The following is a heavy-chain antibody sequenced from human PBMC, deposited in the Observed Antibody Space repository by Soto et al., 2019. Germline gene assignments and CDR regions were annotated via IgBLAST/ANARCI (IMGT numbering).Heavy chain of an antibody. V-gene: IGHV3-23*01. Sequence: EVQLLESGGGLVQPGGSLRLSCAASGFTFSSYPMSWVRQAPGKGLEWVSGIDGSGDSTYYADSVTGRFTISRDSSKTTLYLQMNSLRAEDTAVYYCAKVTWHHLRGVDSWGQGTLVTVSA. CDR2: IDGSGDST. CDR1: GFTFSSYP. D-gene: IGHD3-16*01. J-gene: IGHJ4*02. CDR3: AKVTWHHLRGVDS.